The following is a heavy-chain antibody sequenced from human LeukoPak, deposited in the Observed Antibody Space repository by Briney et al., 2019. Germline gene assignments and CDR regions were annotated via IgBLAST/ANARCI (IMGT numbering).Heavy chain of an antibody. Sequence: ASVKVSCKASGYTFTNYAMHWVRQAPGQRLEWMGWINTGNGNTKYSQKFQDRVTITRDTSASTAYMELSSLRYEDTAVYYCARTVPAAHYNDFWGQGTLVTVSS. CDR2: INTGNGNT. CDR1: GYTFTNYA. D-gene: IGHD2-2*01. V-gene: IGHV1-3*04. CDR3: ARTVPAAHYNDF. J-gene: IGHJ4*02.